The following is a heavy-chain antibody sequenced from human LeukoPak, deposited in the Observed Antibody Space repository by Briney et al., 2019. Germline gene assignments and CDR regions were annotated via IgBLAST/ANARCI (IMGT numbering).Heavy chain of an antibody. CDR3: ARVPGWSQRLYFDY. J-gene: IGHJ4*02. Sequence: GGSLRLSCAASGFTFSSYWMSWVRQAPGRGLEWVANIKQDGSEKYYVDSVKGRFTISRDKAKNSLYLQMNSLRAEDTAVYYCARVPGWSQRLYFDYWGQGTLVTVSS. CDR2: IKQDGSEK. CDR1: GFTFSSYW. D-gene: IGHD2-15*01. V-gene: IGHV3-7*01.